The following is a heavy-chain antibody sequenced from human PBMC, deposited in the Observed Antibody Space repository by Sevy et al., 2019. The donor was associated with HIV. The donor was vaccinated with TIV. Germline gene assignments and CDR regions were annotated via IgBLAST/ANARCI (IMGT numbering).Heavy chain of an antibody. J-gene: IGHJ6*02. CDR1: GLILSDHY. D-gene: IGHD6-25*01. CDR3: GRDPASIYYYDAYVMDF. Sequence: GGSLRLSCEASGLILSDHYMNWIRQVPGKGLEWVSYISRSGFDIYYADSVRGRFTISRDTAKNLLYLQMNSLRVEDTGVYYCGRDPASIYYYDAYVMDFWGQGTTVTVSS. CDR2: ISRSGFDI. V-gene: IGHV3-11*01.